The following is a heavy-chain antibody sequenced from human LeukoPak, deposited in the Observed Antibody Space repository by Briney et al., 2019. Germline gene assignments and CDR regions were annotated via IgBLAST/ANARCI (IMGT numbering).Heavy chain of an antibody. Sequence: SETLSLTCTVSGGSISSYYWNWIRQPPGRGLEWIGYVYYRGNTNYNPSLKSRVTISVDTSKNQFSLKLSSVTAADTAVYYCALGGYGDYEGPWYFDLWGRGTLVTVSS. J-gene: IGHJ2*01. CDR2: VYYRGNT. CDR3: ALGGYGDYEGPWYFDL. CDR1: GGSISSYY. D-gene: IGHD4-17*01. V-gene: IGHV4-59*08.